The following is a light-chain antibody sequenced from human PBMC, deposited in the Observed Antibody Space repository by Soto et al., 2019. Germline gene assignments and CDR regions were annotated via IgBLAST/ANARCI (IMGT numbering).Light chain of an antibody. CDR2: WAS. V-gene: IGKV4-1*01. CDR3: QQYYITPLT. J-gene: IGKJ4*01. Sequence: DIVMTQSPDSLAVSLGERATINCKSSQSVLYSSDNKNYLAWYQQKQGQPPKLLIYWASTRESGVPDRFSGSGSGTDFTLTISSMQAEDVAVYYCQQYYITPLTFGGGTKVDI. CDR1: QSVLYSSDNKNY.